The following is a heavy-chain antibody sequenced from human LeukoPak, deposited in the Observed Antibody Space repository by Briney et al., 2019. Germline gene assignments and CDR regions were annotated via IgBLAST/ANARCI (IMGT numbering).Heavy chain of an antibody. V-gene: IGHV1-46*01. D-gene: IGHD1-26*01. J-gene: IGHJ5*02. CDR2: INPTGGST. Sequence: ASVKVSCKASGYTFTSYYMHWVRQAPEQGLEWMGLINPTGGSTGYAQKFQGRVTMTRDMSTSTDYMELSSLRSEDTAIYYCAGDNSVGDNAWWFDPWGQGTLVTVSS. CDR1: GYTFTSYY. CDR3: AGDNSVGDNAWWFDP.